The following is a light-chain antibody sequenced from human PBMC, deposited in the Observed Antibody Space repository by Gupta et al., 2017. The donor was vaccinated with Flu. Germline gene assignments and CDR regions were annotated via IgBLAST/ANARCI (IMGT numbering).Light chain of an antibody. CDR2: GNS. Sequence: QSVLPQPPSVSWAPWQTVTISCTGSSSNIGAGYDVHWYQHPPGTAPKLLIYGNSNRPSGVPDRFSGSKSGTSASLAITGLQAEDESDYYCQSYDSSLSGVVFGGGTKLTVL. V-gene: IGLV1-40*01. CDR3: QSYDSSLSGVV. CDR1: SSNIGAGYD. J-gene: IGLJ2*01.